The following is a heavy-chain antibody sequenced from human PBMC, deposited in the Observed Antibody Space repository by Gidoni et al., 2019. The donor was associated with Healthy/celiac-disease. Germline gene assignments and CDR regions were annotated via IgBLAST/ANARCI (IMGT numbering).Heavy chain of an antibody. CDR1: GFTSSSYA. Sequence: QVQLVESGGGVVQPGRSLRLSCAASGFTSSSYAMHWVRQAPGKGLERVAVISYDGSNKYYADSVKGRFTISRDNSKNTLYLQMNSLRAEDTAVYYCASAVRDLDYYGMDVWGQGTTVTVSS. J-gene: IGHJ6*02. V-gene: IGHV3-30-3*01. CDR2: ISYDGSNK. CDR3: ASAVRDLDYYGMDV. D-gene: IGHD6-19*01.